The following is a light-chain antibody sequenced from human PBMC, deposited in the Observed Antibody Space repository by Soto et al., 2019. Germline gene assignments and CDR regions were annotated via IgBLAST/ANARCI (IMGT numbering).Light chain of an antibody. CDR3: PQHKSHPS. J-gene: IGKJ2*01. Sequence: DVHMTQSPSTLSASVGDRVTITCRASQSLDSWLAWYQHKPGKAPKLLIFDAPNLEIGVPSRFSETESGTEFNLTIARLQGDDLANYYCPQHKSHPSFGQGT. V-gene: IGKV1-5*01. CDR1: QSLDSW. CDR2: DAP.